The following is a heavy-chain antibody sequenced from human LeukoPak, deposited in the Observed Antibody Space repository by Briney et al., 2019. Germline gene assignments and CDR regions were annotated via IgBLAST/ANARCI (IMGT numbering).Heavy chain of an antibody. J-gene: IGHJ4*02. V-gene: IGHV3-15*01. CDR1: GFTFSNAW. CDR2: IKSKTDGGTT. CDR3: TTGDDYIWGSYPDY. Sequence: GGSLGLSCAASGFTFSNAWMSWVRQAPGKGLEWVGRIKSKTDGGTTDYAAPVKGRFTISRDDSKNTLYLQMNSLKTEDTAVYYCTTGDDYIWGSYPDYWGQGTLVTVSS. D-gene: IGHD3-16*02.